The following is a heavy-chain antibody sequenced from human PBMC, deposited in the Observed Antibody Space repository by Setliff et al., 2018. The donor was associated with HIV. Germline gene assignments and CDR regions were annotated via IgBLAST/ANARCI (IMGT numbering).Heavy chain of an antibody. Sequence: SETLSLTCTVSGYSISTGYNWGCIRQPPGKGLEWIGSMHHSGGTYYDPSLKTRVTISLDTSKNQFSLNLSSVTAADTAVYYCVRGGSWGIIWGQGTVVTVSS. V-gene: IGHV4-38-2*02. CDR1: GYSISTGYN. J-gene: IGHJ3*02. CDR2: MHHSGGT. D-gene: IGHD3-16*01. CDR3: VRGGSWGII.